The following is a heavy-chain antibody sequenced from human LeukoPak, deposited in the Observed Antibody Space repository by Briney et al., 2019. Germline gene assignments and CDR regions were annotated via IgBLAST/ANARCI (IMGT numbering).Heavy chain of an antibody. V-gene: IGHV3-33*01. D-gene: IGHD5/OR15-5a*01. J-gene: IGHJ4*02. Sequence: GSLSLSFAASGFTFSSYGMHWVRPAPGKGLEWVAMIWYDGSNTYYADSVKGRFTISRDNSKNTLFLQMDSLRAEDTAVYYCARDRSTTHFDYWGQGTLVTVSS. CDR2: IWYDGSNT. CDR3: ARDRSTTHFDY. CDR1: GFTFSSYG.